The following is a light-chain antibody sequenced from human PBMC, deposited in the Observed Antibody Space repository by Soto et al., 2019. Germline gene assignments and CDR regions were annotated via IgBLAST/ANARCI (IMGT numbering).Light chain of an antibody. CDR2: GAS. CDR1: QSIRNN. CDR3: QQYENWPPYT. V-gene: IGKV3-15*01. Sequence: EIVVTQSPATLSVSPWERATLSCRASQSIRNNLIWYQQKSGQAPRLLLYGASTRATGIPASFSGSGSGTEFTLTISSLQSEDFAVYYCQQYENWPPYTFGQGTKVDI. J-gene: IGKJ2*01.